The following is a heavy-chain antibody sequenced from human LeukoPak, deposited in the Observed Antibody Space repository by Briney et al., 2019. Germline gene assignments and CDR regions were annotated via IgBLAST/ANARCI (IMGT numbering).Heavy chain of an antibody. CDR3: ARNGNSGYESLLFAEYFHH. V-gene: IGHV4-38-2*02. CDR1: GYTISSGYF. J-gene: IGHJ1*01. Sequence: PSETLSLTCSIAGYTISSGYFWGWIRQPPGKGLEWIGNIHHDGITYYNPSLKSRVTISLDPSKNQFSLKLTSVAAAGTAVYYCARNGNSGYESLLFAEYFHHWGQGTLVTVSS. D-gene: IGHD5-12*01. CDR2: IHHDGIT.